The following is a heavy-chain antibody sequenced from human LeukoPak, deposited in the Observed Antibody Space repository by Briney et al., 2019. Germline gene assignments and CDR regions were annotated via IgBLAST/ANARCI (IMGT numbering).Heavy chain of an antibody. D-gene: IGHD3-22*01. CDR3: ARDLRRDSSGYVDY. CDR2: INPNSGGT. V-gene: IGHV1-2*02. J-gene: IGHJ4*02. CDR1: GYTFTGYY. Sequence: ASVKVSCKASGYTFTGYYIHWVRQAPGQGLEWMGSINPNSGGTNYAQKFQGRITMTWDTSINTAYMELSRLRSEDTAVYYCARDLRRDSSGYVDYWGQGTLVTVSS.